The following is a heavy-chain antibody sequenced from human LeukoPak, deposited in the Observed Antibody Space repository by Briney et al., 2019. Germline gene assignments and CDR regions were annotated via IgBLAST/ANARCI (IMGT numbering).Heavy chain of an antibody. CDR1: GFTFTTYG. CDR2: ISNDGTTQ. J-gene: IGHJ4*02. V-gene: IGHV3-30*18. Sequence: GGSLRLSRAASGFTFTTYGMHWVRQAPGKGLEWVAVISNDGTTQNHVESVKGRFTISRDNSRNTVYLQMNSLRTEDTALYYCAKDALLYSTSPFDYWGQGTLVTVSS. D-gene: IGHD2-2*01. CDR3: AKDALLYSTSPFDY.